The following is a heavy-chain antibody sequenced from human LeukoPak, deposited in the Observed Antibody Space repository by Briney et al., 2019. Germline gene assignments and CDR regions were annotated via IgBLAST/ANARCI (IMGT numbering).Heavy chain of an antibody. CDR2: TRGGGGSA. CDR1: GFTFSAYA. D-gene: IGHD2-15*01. CDR3: ARWRTSAGCSGGSCYRWEHDAFDI. J-gene: IGHJ3*02. Sequence: GGSLRLSCTASGFTFSAYAMMWVRQAPGKGPEWVSATRGGGGSAFYADSGKGRFTIYRDHPKYTLFLQMNSLRAEDTAVYYCARWRTSAGCSGGSCYRWEHDAFDIWGQGTMVTVSS. V-gene: IGHV3-23*01.